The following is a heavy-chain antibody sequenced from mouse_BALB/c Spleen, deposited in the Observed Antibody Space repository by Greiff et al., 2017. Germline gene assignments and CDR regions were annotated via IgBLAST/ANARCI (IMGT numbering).Heavy chain of an antibody. CDR2: IYPGNVNT. J-gene: IGHJ2*01. D-gene: IGHD1-1*01. CDR1: GYTFTSYY. V-gene: IGHV1S56*01. CDR3: AREDSYYGSIFDY. Sequence: VKLQESGPELVKPGASVRISCKASGYTFTSYYIHWVKQRPGQGLEWIGWIYPGNVNTKYNEKFKGKATLTADKSSSTAYMQLSSLTSEDSAVYFCAREDSYYGSIFDYWGQGTTLTVSS.